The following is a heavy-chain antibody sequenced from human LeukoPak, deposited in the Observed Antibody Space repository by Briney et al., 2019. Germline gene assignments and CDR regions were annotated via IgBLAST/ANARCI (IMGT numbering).Heavy chain of an antibody. J-gene: IGHJ4*02. Sequence: SETLSLTCTVSGYSITSYYWSWIRQPPGKGLEWIGYIYYTGNTNYNPSLKSRVSISVDTSKNQFSLKLSSVTAADTAVYYCARQVRGDPLDAFDYWGQGTLVTVSS. D-gene: IGHD3-10*01. CDR1: GYSITSYY. V-gene: IGHV4-59*08. CDR2: IYYTGNT. CDR3: ARQVRGDPLDAFDY.